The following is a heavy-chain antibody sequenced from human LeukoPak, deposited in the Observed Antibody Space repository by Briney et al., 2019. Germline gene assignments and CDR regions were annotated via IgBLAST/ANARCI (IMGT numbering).Heavy chain of an antibody. Sequence: SETLSLTCTVSGGSISSYYWSWTRQPPGKGLEWIGYIYYSGYTNYNPSLKSRVTISVDTSKNQFSLKLSSVTAADTAVYYCARTTMVRGTYYMDVWGKGTTVTISS. CDR1: GGSISSYY. CDR3: ARTTMVRGTYYMDV. CDR2: IYYSGYT. J-gene: IGHJ6*03. V-gene: IGHV4-59*01. D-gene: IGHD3-10*01.